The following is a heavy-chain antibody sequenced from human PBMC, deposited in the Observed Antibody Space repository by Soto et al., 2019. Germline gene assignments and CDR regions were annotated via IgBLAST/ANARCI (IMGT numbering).Heavy chain of an antibody. CDR1: GGSFSGYY. V-gene: IGHV4-34*01. D-gene: IGHD6-19*01. Sequence: QVQLQQWGAGLLKPSETLSLTCAVYGGSFSGYYWSWIRQPPGKGLEWIGEINHSGSTNYNPSLKSRVTISVDTSKNQFSLKLSSVTAADTAVYYCARAITRYSSGWYPVDYWGQGTLVTVSS. CDR2: INHSGST. J-gene: IGHJ4*02. CDR3: ARAITRYSSGWYPVDY.